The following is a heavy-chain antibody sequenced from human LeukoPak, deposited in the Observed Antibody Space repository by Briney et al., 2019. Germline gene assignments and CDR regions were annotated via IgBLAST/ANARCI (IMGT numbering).Heavy chain of an antibody. Sequence: NPSETLSLTCAVYGGSFSGYYWSWIRQPPGKGLEWIGENNHSGSTNYNPTLKSRVTISVDTSKNQFSLKLSSVTAADTAVYYCARGREVAVAGTGYFDYWGQGTLVTVSS. J-gene: IGHJ4*02. D-gene: IGHD6-19*01. V-gene: IGHV4-34*01. CDR3: ARGREVAVAGTGYFDY. CDR1: GGSFSGYY. CDR2: NNHSGST.